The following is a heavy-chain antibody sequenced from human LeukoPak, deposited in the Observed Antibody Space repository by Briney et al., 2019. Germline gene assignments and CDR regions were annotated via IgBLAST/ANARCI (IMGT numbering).Heavy chain of an antibody. CDR3: ARRGGLGGLPVDY. Sequence: ASVKVSCKASGYTFTGYYMHWVRQAPGQGLEWMGWINPSSGGTNYAQKLQGRVTMTTDTSTSTAYMELRSLRSDDTAVYYCARRGGLGGLPVDYWGQGTLVTVSS. J-gene: IGHJ4*02. D-gene: IGHD1-26*01. CDR2: INPSSGGT. CDR1: GYTFTGYY. V-gene: IGHV1-2*02.